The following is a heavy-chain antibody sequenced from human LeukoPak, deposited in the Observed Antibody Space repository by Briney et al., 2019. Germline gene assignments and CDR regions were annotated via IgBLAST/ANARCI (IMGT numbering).Heavy chain of an antibody. CDR1: GLTFSSYG. V-gene: IGHV3-30*02. J-gene: IGHJ4*02. CDR2: IRYDGSNK. D-gene: IGHD4-23*01. Sequence: GGSLRLSCAASGLTFSSYGMHWVRQVPGKGLEWVAFIRYDGSNKYYADSVKGRFTISRENSKNRLYLQMNSLRAEDTAVYYCARAEGYGGELDSWGQGTLVTVSS. CDR3: ARAEGYGGELDS.